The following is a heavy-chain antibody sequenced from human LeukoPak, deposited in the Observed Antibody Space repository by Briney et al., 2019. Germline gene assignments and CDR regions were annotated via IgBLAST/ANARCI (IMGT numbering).Heavy chain of an antibody. Sequence: GGSLRLSCAASGFTFSSYAMHWVRQAPGKGLEWVAVIWYDGSNKYYADSVKGRFTISRDNSKNTLYLQMNSLRTEDTAVYYCAGSYSSGWYYYYYYGMDVWGQGTTVTVS. V-gene: IGHV3-33*08. CDR2: IWYDGSNK. CDR3: AGSYSSGWYYYYYYGMDV. J-gene: IGHJ6*02. CDR1: GFTFSSYA. D-gene: IGHD6-19*01.